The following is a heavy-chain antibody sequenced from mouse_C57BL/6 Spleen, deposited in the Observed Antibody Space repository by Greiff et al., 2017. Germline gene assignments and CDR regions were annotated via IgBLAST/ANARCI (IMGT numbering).Heavy chain of an antibody. V-gene: IGHV1-69*01. J-gene: IGHJ2*01. Sequence: QVQLQQPGAELVMPGASVKLSCKASGYTFTSYWMHWVKQRPGQGLEWIGEIDPYASYTNYNQKFKGKSTLTVDKSASTAYMQLSSLTSEDSAVYYCAVYDYDNWGQGTTLTVSS. CDR3: AVYDYDN. CDR2: IDPYASYT. CDR1: GYTFTSYW. D-gene: IGHD2-4*01.